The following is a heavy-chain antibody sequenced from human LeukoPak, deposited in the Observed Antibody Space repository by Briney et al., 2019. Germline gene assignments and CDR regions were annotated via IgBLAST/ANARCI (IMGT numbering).Heavy chain of an antibody. CDR1: GFTFSSYA. Sequence: PGGSLRLSCAASGFTFSSYAMHWVRQAPGKGLEWVAVISYDGSNRYYADSVKGRFTISRDNSKNTLYLQMNSLRAEDTAVYYCARDPRRSSSGWVDYWGQGTLVTVSS. CDR2: ISYDGSNR. V-gene: IGHV3-30-3*01. D-gene: IGHD6-19*01. CDR3: ARDPRRSSSGWVDY. J-gene: IGHJ4*02.